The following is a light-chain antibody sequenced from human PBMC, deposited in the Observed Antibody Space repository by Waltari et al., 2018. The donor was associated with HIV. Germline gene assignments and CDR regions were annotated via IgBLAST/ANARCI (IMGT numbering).Light chain of an antibody. V-gene: IGKV1-39*01. Sequence: DIPMTQSPSSLTASIGDSVTITCRTSQNIGSYLNWFQQKSDKAPKLLIYAASILQSGVPSRFSGSGSGTEFTLTINNLQPEDFATYFCQQTYGSPRTFGQGTKLDI. J-gene: IGKJ2*01. CDR3: QQTYGSPRT. CDR2: AAS. CDR1: QNIGSY.